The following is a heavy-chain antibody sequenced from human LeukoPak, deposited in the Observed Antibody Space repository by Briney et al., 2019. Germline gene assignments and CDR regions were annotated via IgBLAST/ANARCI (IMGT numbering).Heavy chain of an antibody. CDR1: GFTFSSNW. V-gene: IGHV3-7*03. J-gene: IGHJ4*02. CDR2: IKQDGSEK. CDR3: ARVYGDYGAYYGY. Sequence: PGGSLRLSCAASGFTFSSNWMSWVRQAPGKGLEWVANIKQDGSEKYYVDSVKGRFTISRDNAKNSLYLQMNSLRAEDTAVYYCARVYGDYGAYYGYWGQGTLVTVSS. D-gene: IGHD4-17*01.